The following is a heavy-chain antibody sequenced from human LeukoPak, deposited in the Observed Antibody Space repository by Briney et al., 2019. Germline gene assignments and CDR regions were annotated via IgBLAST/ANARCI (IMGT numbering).Heavy chain of an antibody. V-gene: IGHV3-23*01. D-gene: IGHD5-18*01. CDR1: GFTFSSYA. CDR2: ISGSDGST. Sequence: GGSLRLSCAASGFTFSSYAMSWVRQAPGKGLEWVSAISGSDGSTYYADSVKGRFTISRDNSKNTLYLQMNSLRAEDTAVYYCAKREGGYSYGYFDYWGQGTLVTVSS. J-gene: IGHJ4*02. CDR3: AKREGGYSYGYFDY.